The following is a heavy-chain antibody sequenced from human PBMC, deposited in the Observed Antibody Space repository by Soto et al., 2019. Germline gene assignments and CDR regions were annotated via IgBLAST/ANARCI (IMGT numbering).Heavy chain of an antibody. Sequence: EVQLVESGGGLVQPGGSLRLSYAGSGFTLSDHYIDWVRQAPGKGLEWVGRSRDKPQGYSTAYAASVKGRFTTSRDESKNSAYLQMNSLKTQDTAVYYCVRATYFSDSSGYTRCLDHWGQGTLVPVSP. CDR1: GFTLSDHY. J-gene: IGHJ4*02. CDR3: VRATYFSDSSGYTRCLDH. V-gene: IGHV3-72*01. CDR2: SRDKPQGYST. D-gene: IGHD3-22*01.